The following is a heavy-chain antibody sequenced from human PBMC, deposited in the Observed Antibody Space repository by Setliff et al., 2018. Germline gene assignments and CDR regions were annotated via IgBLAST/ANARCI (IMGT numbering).Heavy chain of an antibody. Sequence: GGSLRLSCAASRFTFSNYAMSWVRQAPGKGLEWVSAISASGRTTYSADSVKGRFTISRDNSKNTLSPQMNSLRAEDTAVYYCARARYSSSWYGWANIYYYYGMDVWGQGTTVTVSS. J-gene: IGHJ6*02. CDR2: ISASGRTT. CDR1: RFTFSNYA. V-gene: IGHV3-23*01. D-gene: IGHD6-13*01. CDR3: ARARYSSSWYGWANIYYYYGMDV.